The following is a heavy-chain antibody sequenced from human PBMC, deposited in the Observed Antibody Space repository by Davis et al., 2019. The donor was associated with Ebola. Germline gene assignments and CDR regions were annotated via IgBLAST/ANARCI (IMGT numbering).Heavy chain of an antibody. CDR2: ISYDGSNK. CDR1: GFTFSSYA. J-gene: IGHJ6*02. Sequence: GGSLRLSCAASGFTFSSYAMHWVRQAPGKGLEWVAVISYDGSNKYYADSVKGRFTISRDNSKNTLYLQMNSLRAEDTAVYYCATAMARYYYYGMDVWGQGTTVTVSS. D-gene: IGHD3-10*01. CDR3: ATAMARYYYYGMDV. V-gene: IGHV3-30-3*01.